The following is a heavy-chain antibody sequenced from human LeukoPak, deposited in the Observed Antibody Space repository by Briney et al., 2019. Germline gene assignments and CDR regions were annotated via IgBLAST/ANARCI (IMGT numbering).Heavy chain of an antibody. J-gene: IGHJ4*02. Sequence: SETLSLTCTVSGGSISSSSYYWGWIRQPPGKGLEWIGSIYYSGSTYYNPSLKSRVTISVDTSKNQFSLKLSSVTAADTAVYYCARDRHYGSGSFDYWGQGTLVTVSS. CDR3: ARDRHYGSGSFDY. V-gene: IGHV4-39*02. D-gene: IGHD3-10*01. CDR2: IYYSGST. CDR1: GGSISSSSYY.